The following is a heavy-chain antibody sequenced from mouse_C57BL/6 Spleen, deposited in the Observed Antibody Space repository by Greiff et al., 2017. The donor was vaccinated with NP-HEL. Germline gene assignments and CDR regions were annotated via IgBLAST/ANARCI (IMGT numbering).Heavy chain of an antibody. CDR3: ARLENWDYWYFDV. CDR1: GFTFSSYT. V-gene: IGHV5-9*01. D-gene: IGHD4-1*01. Sequence: EVKLVESGGGLVKPGGSLKLSCAASGFTFSSYTMSWVRQTPEKRLEWVATISGGGGNTYYPDSVKGRFTISRDNAKNTLYLQMISLRSEDTALYYCARLENWDYWYFDVWGTGTTVTVSS. CDR2: ISGGGGNT. J-gene: IGHJ1*03.